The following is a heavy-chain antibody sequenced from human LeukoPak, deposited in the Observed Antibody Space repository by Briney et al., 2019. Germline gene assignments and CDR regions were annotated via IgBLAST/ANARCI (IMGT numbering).Heavy chain of an antibody. CDR1: GSSFIGYW. CDR3: ARHRAEYYFDY. Sequence: GESLRITCKGSGSSFIGYWISWVRQLPGKGEEWMGRIDPSDSYTTYSPSFQGHVTISTDKSISTAYLQWHSLKASDTAVYFCARHRAEYYFDYWGQGTLVTVPS. D-gene: IGHD2/OR15-2a*01. J-gene: IGHJ4*02. CDR2: IDPSDSYT. V-gene: IGHV5-10-1*01.